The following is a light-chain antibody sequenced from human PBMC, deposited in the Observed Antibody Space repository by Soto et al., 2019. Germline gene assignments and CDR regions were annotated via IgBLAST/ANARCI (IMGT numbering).Light chain of an antibody. V-gene: IGKV1-39*01. CDR2: GAS. J-gene: IGKJ5*01. Sequence: DIQMTQSPSSLSASVGDRVTITCRASQYIGDFLNWYQQTPGKAPKLLIFGASNLHIGVPSRFSGSGSGTEFTLTINNLQREDFATYYCQQAASFPITFGQGTRLEIK. CDR1: QYIGDF. CDR3: QQAASFPIT.